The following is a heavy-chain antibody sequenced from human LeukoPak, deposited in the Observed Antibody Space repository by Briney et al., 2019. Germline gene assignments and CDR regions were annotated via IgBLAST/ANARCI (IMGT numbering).Heavy chain of an antibody. CDR1: GFTFDDYT. V-gene: IGHV3-43*01. J-gene: IGHJ3*02. D-gene: IGHD3-10*01. CDR3: AKDILWFGEEGAFDI. Sequence: GGSLRLSCAASGFTFDDYTMHWVRQAPGKGLEWVSLISWDGGSTYYADSVKRRFTISRDNSKNSLYLQMNSLRTEDTALYYCAKDILWFGEEGAFDIWGQGTMVTVSS. CDR2: ISWDGGST.